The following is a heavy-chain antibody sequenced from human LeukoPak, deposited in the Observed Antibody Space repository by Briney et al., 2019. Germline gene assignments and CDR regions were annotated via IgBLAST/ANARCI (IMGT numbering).Heavy chain of an antibody. CDR1: GGPISNYY. D-gene: IGHD1-14*01. J-gene: IGHJ4*02. Sequence: SETLSLTCTVSGGPISNYYCSWIRQPPGKGLEWIGYIYYSGSTNYNPSLKSRVTISVDTSKNQFSLRLSSVTAADTAVYYCARSPRGGTKTYFDYWGQGTLVTVSP. CDR2: IYYSGST. CDR3: ARSPRGGTKTYFDY. V-gene: IGHV4-59*01.